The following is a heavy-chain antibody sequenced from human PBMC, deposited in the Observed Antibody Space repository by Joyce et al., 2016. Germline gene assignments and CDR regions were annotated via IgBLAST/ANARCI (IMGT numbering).Heavy chain of an antibody. CDR2: ISQSGST. D-gene: IGHD7-27*01. CDR1: GDSINTSNR. V-gene: IGHV4-4*02. Sequence: QVQLQESGPGLVKPSGTLSLTCAVSGDSINTSNRWTWVRQSPGEGLGWSGEISQSGSTNHNPSLKSRVSMSIDKSKNQFSLRLSAVTAADTAVYYCANMGIRDYWGQGTLVTVSS. J-gene: IGHJ4*02. CDR3: ANMGIRDY.